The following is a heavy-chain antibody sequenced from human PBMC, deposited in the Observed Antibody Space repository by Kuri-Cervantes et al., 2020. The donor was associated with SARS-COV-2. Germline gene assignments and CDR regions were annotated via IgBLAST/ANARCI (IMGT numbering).Heavy chain of an antibody. D-gene: IGHD6-13*01. CDR2: ISSSDSTT. J-gene: IGHJ4*02. CDR3: SRDQVSAAGTANY. Sequence: GGSLRLSCVASGFTFRDYYMSWIRQAPGKGLEWISYISSSDSTTYYADSVKGRITISRDNAKRTLFLQMNSLRVDDTAVYYCSRDQVSAAGTANYWGQGALVTVSS. CDR1: GFTFRDYY. V-gene: IGHV3-11*01.